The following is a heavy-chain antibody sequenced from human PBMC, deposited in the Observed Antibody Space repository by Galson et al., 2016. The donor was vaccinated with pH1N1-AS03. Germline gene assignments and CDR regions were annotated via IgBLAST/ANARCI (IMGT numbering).Heavy chain of an antibody. J-gene: IGHJ6*02. CDR3: ARGKEGYFYGMDV. V-gene: IGHV3-13*01. Sequence: SLRLSCAGAGFTFSSHDMYWVRQPPGKGLEWVSASGTAGDTYYAGSVKGRFTISRENAKNSLYLQMNRLRAGDTAVYYCARGKEGYFYGMDVWGQGTTVTVSS. CDR1: GFTFSSHD. D-gene: IGHD3-10*01. CDR2: SGTAGDT.